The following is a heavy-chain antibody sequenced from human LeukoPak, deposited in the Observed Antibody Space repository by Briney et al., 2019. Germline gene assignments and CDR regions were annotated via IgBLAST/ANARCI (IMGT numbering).Heavy chain of an antibody. Sequence: GGSLRLSCAASGFTFNTYWMSWVRQAPGKGLEWVSAISGSGGSTYYADSVKGRFTISRDNSKNTLYLQMNSLRAEDTAVYYCAKGHYDFWSGAIDYWGQGTLVTVSS. D-gene: IGHD3-3*01. CDR1: GFTFNTYW. V-gene: IGHV3-23*01. CDR3: AKGHYDFWSGAIDY. CDR2: ISGSGGST. J-gene: IGHJ4*02.